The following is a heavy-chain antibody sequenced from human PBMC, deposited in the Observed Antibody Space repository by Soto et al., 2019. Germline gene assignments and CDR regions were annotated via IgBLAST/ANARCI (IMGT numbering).Heavy chain of an antibody. D-gene: IGHD2-15*01. Sequence: SETLSLTCAVSGGSISSGGYSWSWIRQPPGKGLEWIGYIYHSGSTYYNPSLKSRVTISVDRSKNQFSLKLSSVTAADTAVYYCARAGYCSGGSCYSEWFDPWGQGTLVTVSS. CDR1: GGSISSGGYS. J-gene: IGHJ5*02. CDR2: IYHSGST. V-gene: IGHV4-30-2*01. CDR3: ARAGYCSGGSCYSEWFDP.